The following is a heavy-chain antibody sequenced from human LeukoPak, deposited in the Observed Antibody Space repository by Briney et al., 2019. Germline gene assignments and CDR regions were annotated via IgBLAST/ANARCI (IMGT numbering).Heavy chain of an antibody. J-gene: IGHJ6*03. CDR1: GHTFSSYG. D-gene: IGHD1-26*01. CDR3: AREVGATLGTYYYYYMDV. Sequence: ASVKVSCKASGHTFSSYGINWVRQAPGQGLEWMGWISTYNGNTHYARKFQGRVTMTTDTSTSTAYMELRSLRSDDTAVYYCAREVGATLGTYYYYYMDVWGKGTTVTVSS. CDR2: ISTYNGNT. V-gene: IGHV1-18*01.